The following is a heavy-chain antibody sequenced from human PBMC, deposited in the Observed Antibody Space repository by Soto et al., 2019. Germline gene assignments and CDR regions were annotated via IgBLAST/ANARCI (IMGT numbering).Heavy chain of an antibody. Sequence: PGGSLRLACAASGFTFSSYWMSWVRQAPGKGLEWVANIKQDGSEKYYVDSVKGRFTISRDNAKNSLYLQMNSLRAEDTAVYYCARVTYYYDSSGYYYEPTPGAFEIWGQGTMVTVSS. D-gene: IGHD3-22*01. CDR3: ARVTYYYDSSGYYYEPTPGAFEI. J-gene: IGHJ3*02. V-gene: IGHV3-7*04. CDR1: GFTFSSYW. CDR2: IKQDGSEK.